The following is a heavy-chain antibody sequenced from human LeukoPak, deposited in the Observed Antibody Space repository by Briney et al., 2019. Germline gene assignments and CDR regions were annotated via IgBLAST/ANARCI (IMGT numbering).Heavy chain of an antibody. D-gene: IGHD5-12*01. CDR3: AKETSTVATIEYYYYGMDV. CDR1: GFTFSSYA. Sequence: GGSLRLSCAASGFTFSSYAMSWVRQAPGKGLEWVSAISGSGGSTYYTDSVKGRFTISRDNSKNTLYLQMNSLRAEDTAVYYCAKETSTVATIEYYYYGMDVWGQGTTVTVSS. J-gene: IGHJ6*02. CDR2: ISGSGGST. V-gene: IGHV3-23*01.